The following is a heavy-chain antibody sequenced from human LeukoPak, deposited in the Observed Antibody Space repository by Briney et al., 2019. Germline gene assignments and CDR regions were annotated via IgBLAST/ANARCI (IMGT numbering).Heavy chain of an antibody. V-gene: IGHV1-18*04. CDR3: ARESHETREDY. CDR2: ISANNGDT. J-gene: IGHJ4*02. D-gene: IGHD1-1*01. CDR1: GYTYTGYY. Sequence: ASVKVSCKASGYTYTGYYMHWVRLAPGQGLEWMGWISANNGDTDYPPKLQDRVTMTTDTYTSTAYMELRSLRSDDTAMYYCARESHETREDYWGQGTLVTVSS.